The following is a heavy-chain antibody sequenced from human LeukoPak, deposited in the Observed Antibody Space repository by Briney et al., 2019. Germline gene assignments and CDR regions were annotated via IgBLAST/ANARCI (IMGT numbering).Heavy chain of an antibody. J-gene: IGHJ3*02. CDR3: ASTNSGSYYDAFDI. CDR1: GGTVSRNT. D-gene: IGHD1-26*01. CDR2: IIPIFGTA. Sequence: ASVKVSCKASGGTVSRNTISWVRQAPGQGLEWMGGIIPIFGTANYAQKFQGRVTITRNTSISTAYMELSSLRSEDTAVYYCASTNSGSYYDAFDIWGQGTMVTVSS. V-gene: IGHV1-69*05.